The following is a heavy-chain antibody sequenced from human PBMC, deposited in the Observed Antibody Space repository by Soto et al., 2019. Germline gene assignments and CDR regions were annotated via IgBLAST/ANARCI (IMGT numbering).Heavy chain of an antibody. CDR2: IYPGDSDT. CDR3: ARGAEYSGYERFDC. D-gene: IGHD5-12*01. V-gene: IGHV5-51*01. Sequence: GESLKISCKGSGYRFASYWIGWVRQMPGKGLEWMGIIYPGDSDTRYSPSFQGQVTISADKSISTAYLQWSSLKPSDNVMYYCARGAEYSGYERFDCWGQGTLVTVSS. CDR1: GYRFASYW. J-gene: IGHJ4*02.